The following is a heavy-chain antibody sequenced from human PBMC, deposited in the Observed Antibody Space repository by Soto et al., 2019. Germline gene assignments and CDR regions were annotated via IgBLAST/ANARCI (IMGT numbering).Heavy chain of an antibody. D-gene: IGHD3-10*01. CDR1: GGFTSTNNW. CDR3: ARSPPSSYYGGSGTFDY. CDR2: AYHSGST. J-gene: IGHJ4*02. Sequence: QLQLQESGPGLVRPSGTLSLTCAVSGGFTSTNNWWSWVRQPPGKGLGWSGDAYHSGSTESIPSLKSRVSISVDKSENQISLKLTSATAADTAVYYCARSPPSSYYGGSGTFDYWGQGTLVTVSS. V-gene: IGHV4-4*02.